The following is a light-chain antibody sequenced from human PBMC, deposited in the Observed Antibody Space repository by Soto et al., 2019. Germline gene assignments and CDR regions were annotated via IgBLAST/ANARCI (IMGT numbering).Light chain of an antibody. CDR3: QQYGSSSFT. CDR1: QSIRNS. CDR2: DAS. J-gene: IGKJ3*01. Sequence: EIVLTQSPATLSLSPGERATLSCMASQSIRNSLAWYQQKPGQAPRLLIYDASNRATGIPARFSGSGSGTDFTLTISRLEPEDFAVYYCQQYGSSSFTFGPGTKVDIK. V-gene: IGKV3-11*01.